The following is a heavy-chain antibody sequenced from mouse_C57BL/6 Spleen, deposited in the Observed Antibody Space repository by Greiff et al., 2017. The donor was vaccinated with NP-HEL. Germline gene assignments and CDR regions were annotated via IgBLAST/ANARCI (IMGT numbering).Heavy chain of an antibody. V-gene: IGHV2-9*01. J-gene: IGHJ4*01. CDR3: ATIIYDGRYYAMDY. CDR2: IWGGGST. D-gene: IGHD2-3*01. Sequence: VQGVESGPGLVAPSQSLSITCTVSGFSLTSYGVDWVRQPPGKGLEWLGVIWGGGSTNYNSALMSRLSISKDNSKSQVFLKMNSLQTDDTAMYYCATIIYDGRYYAMDYWGQGTSVTVSS. CDR1: GFSLTSYG.